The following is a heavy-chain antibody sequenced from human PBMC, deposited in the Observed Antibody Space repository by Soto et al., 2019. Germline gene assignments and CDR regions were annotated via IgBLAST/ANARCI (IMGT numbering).Heavy chain of an antibody. Sequence: QLQLQESGPGLVKPSETLSLTCTVSGGSISSTRYYWGWIRQPPGKGLEWIGTTYYTGCTYYNPSLKSRVTISVDMSKNQFSLKVRSVTAADTAVYYCVSGPGTTADYWGQGTLVTVSS. D-gene: IGHD1-1*01. CDR1: GGSISSTRYY. V-gene: IGHV4-39*01. J-gene: IGHJ4*02. CDR3: VSGPGTTADY. CDR2: TYYTGCT.